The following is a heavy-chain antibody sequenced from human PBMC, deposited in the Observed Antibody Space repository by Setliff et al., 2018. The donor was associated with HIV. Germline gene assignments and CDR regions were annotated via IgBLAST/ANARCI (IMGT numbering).Heavy chain of an antibody. CDR1: GGTFSSFA. D-gene: IGHD6-19*01. CDR2: IIPIFGTI. CDR3: ARDGLLVAGIRFDY. J-gene: IGHJ4*02. V-gene: IGHV1-69*13. Sequence: SVKVSCKISGGTFSSFALSWVRQAPGQGLEWMGGIIPIFGTINYAQKFQGRVTITADESTGTAYMDLSSLRSEDTAVYYCARDGLLVAGIRFDYWGQGTLVTVSS.